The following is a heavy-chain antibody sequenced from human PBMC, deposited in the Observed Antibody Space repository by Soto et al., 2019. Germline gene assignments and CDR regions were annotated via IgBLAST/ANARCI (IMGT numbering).Heavy chain of an antibody. J-gene: IGHJ4*02. D-gene: IGHD3-22*01. CDR3: ATYYYDSSGTYTGDYFDY. Sequence: QVQLQESGPGLVKPSETLSLTCTVSGGSISSYYWSWIRQPPGKGLEWIGYIYYSGSTNYNPSLKSRVPISVDTSKNQFSLKLSSVTAADTAVYYCATYYYDSSGTYTGDYFDYWGQGTLVTVSS. CDR1: GGSISSYY. CDR2: IYYSGST. V-gene: IGHV4-59*08.